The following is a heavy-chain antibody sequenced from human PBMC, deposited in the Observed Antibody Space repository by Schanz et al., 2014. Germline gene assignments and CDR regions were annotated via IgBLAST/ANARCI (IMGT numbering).Heavy chain of an antibody. V-gene: IGHV1-69*02. J-gene: IGHJ4*02. CDR1: GGTFNSYT. CDR2: IIPILGIA. CDR3: ARGYGDSPTDF. Sequence: QVQLAQSGAEVKKPGSSMKVSCKASGGTFNSYTINWVRQAPGQGLEWMGRIIPILGIANYAQKFQGRVTITADRSTSTAYMELSSLRSEDTAVYYCARGYGDSPTDFWGQGTLVTVSS. D-gene: IGHD4-17*01.